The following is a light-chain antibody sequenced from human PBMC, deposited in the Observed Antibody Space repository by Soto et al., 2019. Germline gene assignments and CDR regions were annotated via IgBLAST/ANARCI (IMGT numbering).Light chain of an antibody. J-gene: IGLJ1*01. V-gene: IGLV2-14*03. CDR1: SSDIGGSNY. CDR3: TSYTRSPLYV. Sequence: QSALTQPASVSGSPVQSITVSGTGTSSDIGGSNYVSWYQQHPGKAPRLIIYDVNNRPSGVSARFSGSKSGNTASLTISGLQAEDEADYYCTSYTRSPLYVVGSGTKLTVL. CDR2: DVN.